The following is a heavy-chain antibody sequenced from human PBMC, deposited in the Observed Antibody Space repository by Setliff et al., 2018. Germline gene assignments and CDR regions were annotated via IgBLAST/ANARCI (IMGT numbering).Heavy chain of an antibody. V-gene: IGHV3-11*05. CDR3: ARDLEVAVASGHCFDP. CDR1: GFSFSDYY. CDR2: IGSTGVYT. Sequence: PGGSLRLSCAASGFSFSDYYMSWIRQAPGKGLEWISYIGSTGVYTNYADSVKGRFTISRDNANNSLFLQLNSLRGDDTAFYYCARDLEVAVASGHCFDPWGQGTLVTVSS. D-gene: IGHD6-19*01. J-gene: IGHJ5*02.